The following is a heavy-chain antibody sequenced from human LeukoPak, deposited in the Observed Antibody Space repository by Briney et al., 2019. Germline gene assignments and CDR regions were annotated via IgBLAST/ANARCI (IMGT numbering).Heavy chain of an antibody. D-gene: IGHD1-26*01. CDR2: ISPTSSYI. V-gene: IGHV3-21*01. Sequence: GGSLRLSCAASGFTFSSYNMNWVRQAPGKGLEWVSSISPTSSYISYADSVKGRFTISRDNAKNSLYLQMNSLRVEDTAVYYCAREEWELLRYYYYYMDVWGKGTTVTVSS. CDR3: AREEWELLRYYYYYMDV. J-gene: IGHJ6*03. CDR1: GFTFSSYN.